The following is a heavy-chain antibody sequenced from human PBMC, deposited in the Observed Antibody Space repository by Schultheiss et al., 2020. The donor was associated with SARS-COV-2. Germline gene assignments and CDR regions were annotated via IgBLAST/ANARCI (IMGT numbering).Heavy chain of an antibody. J-gene: IGHJ4*02. D-gene: IGHD1-26*01. Sequence: GGFLRLSCAASGFTFSSYAMSWVRQAPGKGLEWVSAISGSGGSKYYADSVKGRFTISRDNSKNTLYLQMNSLRAEDTAVYYCARVKDGNDYWGQGTLVTVSS. CDR3: ARVKDGNDY. CDR1: GFTFSSYA. V-gene: IGHV3-23*01. CDR2: ISGSGGSK.